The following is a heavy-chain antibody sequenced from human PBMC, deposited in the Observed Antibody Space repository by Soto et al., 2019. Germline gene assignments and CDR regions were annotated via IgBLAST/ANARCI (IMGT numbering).Heavy chain of an antibody. CDR1: GFTFSSYS. V-gene: IGHV3-21*01. CDR3: ATSRGRYDAFDI. D-gene: IGHD1-7*01. CDR2: ISSSSSYI. J-gene: IGHJ3*02. Sequence: GGSLRSSCAASGFTFSSYSMNWVRQAPGKGLEWVSSISSSSSYIYYADSVKGRFTISRDNAKNSLYLQMNSLRAEDTAVYYCATSRGRYDAFDIWGQGTMVTVSS.